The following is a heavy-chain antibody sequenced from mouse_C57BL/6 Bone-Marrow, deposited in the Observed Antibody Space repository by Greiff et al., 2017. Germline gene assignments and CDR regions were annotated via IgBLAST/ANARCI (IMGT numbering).Heavy chain of an antibody. J-gene: IGHJ3*01. CDR2: ISDGGSYT. V-gene: IGHV5-4*03. CDR3: ARRDYSNPFAY. CDR1: GFTFSSYA. Sequence: EVKVVESGGGLVKPGGSLKLSCAASGFTFSSYAMSWVRQTPEKRLEWVATISDGGSYTYYPDNVKGRFTISRDNAKNNLYLQMSHLKSEDTAMYYCARRDYSNPFAYWGQGTLVTVSA. D-gene: IGHD2-5*01.